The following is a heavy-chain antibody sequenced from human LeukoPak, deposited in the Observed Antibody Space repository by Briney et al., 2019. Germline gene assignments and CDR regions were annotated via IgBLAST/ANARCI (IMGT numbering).Heavy chain of an antibody. CDR2: IYWDDDK. Sequence: KESGPTLVKPTQTLTLTCTFSGFSLSTSGVGVGWIRQPPGKALEGLALIYWDDDKRYSPSLKSRLTITKDTSKNQVVLTMTNMDPVDTATCYCAHSEQWLVPYYFDYWGQGTLVTVSS. CDR3: AHSEQWLVPYYFDY. CDR1: GFSLSTSGVG. V-gene: IGHV2-5*02. J-gene: IGHJ4*02. D-gene: IGHD6-19*01.